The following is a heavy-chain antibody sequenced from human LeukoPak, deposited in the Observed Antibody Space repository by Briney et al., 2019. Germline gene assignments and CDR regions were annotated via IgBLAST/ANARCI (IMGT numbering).Heavy chain of an antibody. V-gene: IGHV4-59*01. CDR2: IYYSGST. D-gene: IGHD2-2*02. Sequence: TSETLSLTCTVSGGSISSYYWSWIRQPSGKGLEWIGYIYYSGSTNYNPSLKSRVTISVDTSKNQFSLKLSSVTAADTAVYYCARRGYCSSTSCYIFDYWGQGTLVTVSS. CDR3: ARRGYCSSTSCYIFDY. J-gene: IGHJ4*02. CDR1: GGSISSYY.